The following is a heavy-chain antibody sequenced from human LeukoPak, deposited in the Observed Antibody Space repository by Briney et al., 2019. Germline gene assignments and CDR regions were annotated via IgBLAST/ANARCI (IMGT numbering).Heavy chain of an antibody. Sequence: ASVKVSCKVSGYTLTELSMHWVRQAPGKGLEWMGGFDPEDGETIYAQKFQGRVTMTEDTSTDTAYMELSSLRSEDTAVYYCATEVSGSYYDAFDIWGQGTMVTVSS. CDR1: GYTLTELS. CDR2: FDPEDGET. V-gene: IGHV1-24*01. D-gene: IGHD1-26*01. CDR3: ATEVSGSYYDAFDI. J-gene: IGHJ3*02.